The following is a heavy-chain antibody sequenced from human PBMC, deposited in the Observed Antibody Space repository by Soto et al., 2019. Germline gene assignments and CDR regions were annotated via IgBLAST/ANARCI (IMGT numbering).Heavy chain of an antibody. V-gene: IGHV3-23*01. J-gene: IGHJ3*02. Sequence: GGSLRLSCAASGFTFSSYAMSWVRQAPGKGLEWVSAISGSGGSTYYADSVKGRFTISRDNSKNTLYLQMNSLRAEDTAVYYCAKVLSHIVVVVAASYAFDIWGQGTMVTVSS. CDR3: AKVLSHIVVVVAASYAFDI. D-gene: IGHD2-15*01. CDR2: ISGSGGST. CDR1: GFTFSSYA.